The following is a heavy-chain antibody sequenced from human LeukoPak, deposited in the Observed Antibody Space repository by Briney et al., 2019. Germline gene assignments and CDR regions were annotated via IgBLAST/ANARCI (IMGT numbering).Heavy chain of an antibody. Sequence: GASVKVSCKASGYTFTSYGIIWVRQAPGQGLEWMGWISTNNGNTKYVQKFQGRVTMTTDTSTSTANMELRSLRSDDTAVYFCARVGYDRSGYFSGQIDYWGQRTLVTVSS. V-gene: IGHV1-18*01. CDR3: ARVGYDRSGYFSGQIDY. CDR1: GYTFTSYG. J-gene: IGHJ4*02. D-gene: IGHD3-22*01. CDR2: ISTNNGNT.